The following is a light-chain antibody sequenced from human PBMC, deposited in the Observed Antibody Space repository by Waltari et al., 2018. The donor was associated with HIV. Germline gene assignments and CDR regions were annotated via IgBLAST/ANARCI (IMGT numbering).Light chain of an antibody. CDR2: DVS. V-gene: IGLV2-14*03. CDR1: SSDVGGYNY. J-gene: IGLJ2*01. Sequence: QSALTQPASVSGSPGQSITISCTGTSSDVGGYNYVSWYQQHPGKAPKLMIYDVSTTPAGVSNRFSGSKSGNTASLTISGLQAEDEADYYCSSYTSSSTLGVFGGGTKLTVL. CDR3: SSYTSSSTLGV.